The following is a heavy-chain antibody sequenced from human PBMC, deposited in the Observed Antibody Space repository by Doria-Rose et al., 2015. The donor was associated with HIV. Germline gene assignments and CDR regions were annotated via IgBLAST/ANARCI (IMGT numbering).Heavy chain of an antibody. D-gene: IGHD2-2*01. CDR2: IKEDGREK. Sequence: VQLQESGGGLVQPGGSLRLSCAASGSIFTKYWMTWVRQAPGQGLEWVANIKEDGREKHYVDSVKGRFTVSRDNAKTSLYLQMNSLRAEDTAVYYCARGSYARESWGQGTLVTVSS. CDR3: ARGSYARES. CDR1: GSIFTKYW. V-gene: IGHV3-7*05. J-gene: IGHJ5*02.